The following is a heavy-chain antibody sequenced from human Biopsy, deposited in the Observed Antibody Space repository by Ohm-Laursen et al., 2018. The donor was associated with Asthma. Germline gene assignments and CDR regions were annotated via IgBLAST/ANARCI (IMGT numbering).Heavy chain of an antibody. CDR2: IYYSGTT. D-gene: IGHD6-13*01. J-gene: IGHJ6*02. CDR3: VRGSSSWHHGPFHYYYGLDV. CDR1: GGYMRSGNYY. Sequence: SDTLSLTCSPSSGSGGYMRSGNYYWGWIRQPPGKGLEWIGSIYYSGTTYYNPSLESRVTVSADTSKNQFSLKLISVTAADTAVYYCVRGSSSWHHGPFHYYYGLDVWGQGTTATVSS. V-gene: IGHV4-39*01.